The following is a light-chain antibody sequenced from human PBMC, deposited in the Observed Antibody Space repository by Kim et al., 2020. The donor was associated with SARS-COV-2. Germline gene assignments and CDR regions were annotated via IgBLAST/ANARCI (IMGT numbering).Light chain of an antibody. CDR1: QSVSRIY. CDR2: SSS. CDR3: QQSGSSPWT. J-gene: IGKJ1*01. Sequence: EIVLTQSPGTLSLSPGERATLSCRASQSVSRIYLAWYQQRPGQAPRLLVYSSSSRATGIPDRFSGSGSGTDFTLTISRLEPEDFAVYYCQQSGSSPWTLGQGTKVDIK. V-gene: IGKV3-20*01.